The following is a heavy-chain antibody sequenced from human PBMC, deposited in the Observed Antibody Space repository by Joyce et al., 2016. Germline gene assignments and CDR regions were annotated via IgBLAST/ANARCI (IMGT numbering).Heavy chain of an antibody. V-gene: IGHV3-11*06. Sequence: QVQLVESGGGLVKPGGSLRLSCAASGFTFSDYYMSWIRQAPGKGLEWVSYISSRSSLTNYADSVKGRFTISRDNAKNSLLLQINSLKAEDTAVYYCARDGGYSGYDWVFDYWGQGTLVTVSS. CDR1: GFTFSDYY. CDR3: ARDGGYSGYDWVFDY. J-gene: IGHJ4*02. CDR2: ISSRSSLT. D-gene: IGHD5-12*01.